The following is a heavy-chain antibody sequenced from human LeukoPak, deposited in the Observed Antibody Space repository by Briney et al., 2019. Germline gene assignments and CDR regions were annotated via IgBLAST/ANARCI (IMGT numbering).Heavy chain of an antibody. J-gene: IGHJ4*02. CDR3: ATVRSGFGESIN. Sequence: PGGSLRLSCAASGFTFSSYGMHWVRQAPGKGLEGVAFIRYDGSNKYYADSVKGRFTISRDNSKNTLYLQMNSLRAEATAVYYCATVRSGFGESINWGQGTLVTVSS. V-gene: IGHV3-30*02. D-gene: IGHD3-10*01. CDR2: IRYDGSNK. CDR1: GFTFSSYG.